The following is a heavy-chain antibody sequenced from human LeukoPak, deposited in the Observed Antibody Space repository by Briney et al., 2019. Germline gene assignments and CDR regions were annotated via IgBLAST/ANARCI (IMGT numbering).Heavy chain of an antibody. CDR2: INPSGGST. Sequence: ASVKVSCKASGYTFTSYSINWVRQAPGQGLEWMGIINPSGGSTTYAQKFQGRVTMTRDTSTSTVHMELSSLRSDDTAVYYCARVLLGTHTDWGQGTLVTVSS. J-gene: IGHJ4*02. CDR1: GYTFTSYS. D-gene: IGHD4-23*01. CDR3: ARVLLGTHTD. V-gene: IGHV1-46*01.